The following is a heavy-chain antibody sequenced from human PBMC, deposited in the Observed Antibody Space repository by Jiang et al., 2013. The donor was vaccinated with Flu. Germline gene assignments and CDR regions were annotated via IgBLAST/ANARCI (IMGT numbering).Heavy chain of an antibody. CDR2: INHSGST. D-gene: IGHD5-12*01. CDR3: ARGDIVATIRGPGGFDY. J-gene: IGHJ4*02. V-gene: IGHV4-34*01. CDR1: GGSFSGYY. Sequence: LVKPSETLSLTCAVYGGSFSGYYWSWIRQPPGKGLEWIGEINHSGSTNYNPSLKSRVTISVDTSKNQFSLKLSSVTAADTAVYYCARGDIVATIRGPGGFDYWGQGTLVTVSS.